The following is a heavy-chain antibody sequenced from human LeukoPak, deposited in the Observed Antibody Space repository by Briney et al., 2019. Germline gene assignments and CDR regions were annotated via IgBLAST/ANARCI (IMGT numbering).Heavy chain of an antibody. CDR1: GFTFSDHY. Sequence: GGSLRLSCAASGFTFSDHYMDWVRQAPGKGLEWVSAISGSGGSTYYADSVKGRFTISRDNSKNTLYLQMNSLRAEDTAVYYCAKDRGGITMIVVVIDYFDYWGQGTLVTVSS. V-gene: IGHV3-23*01. J-gene: IGHJ4*02. CDR3: AKDRGGITMIVVVIDYFDY. D-gene: IGHD3-22*01. CDR2: ISGSGGST.